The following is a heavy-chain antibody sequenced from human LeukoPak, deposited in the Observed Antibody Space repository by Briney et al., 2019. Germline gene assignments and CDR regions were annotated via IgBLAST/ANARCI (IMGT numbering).Heavy chain of an antibody. V-gene: IGHV1-24*01. J-gene: IGHJ5*01. D-gene: IGHD3-22*01. CDR1: GYTLTELS. CDR2: FDPEDGET. CDR3: ARDIRYDSSGYYYYWFDS. Sequence: ASVKVSCKVSGYTLTELSMHWVRQAPGKGLEWMGGFDPEDGETIYAQKFQGRVTMTEDTSTDTAYMELSSLRSDDTAVYYCARDIRYDSSGYYYYWFDSWGQGTLVTVSS.